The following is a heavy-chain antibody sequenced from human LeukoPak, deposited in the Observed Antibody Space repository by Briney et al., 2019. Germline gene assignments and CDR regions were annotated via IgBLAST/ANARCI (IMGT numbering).Heavy chain of an antibody. CDR3: ATSTIGLTLSVPCDY. D-gene: IGHD3-16*02. CDR2: IRYDGSNK. J-gene: IGHJ4*02. V-gene: IGHV3-30*02. Sequence: GGSLRLSCAASGFTFSSYGMHWVRQAPGKGLEWVAFIRYDGSNKYYADSVKGRFTISRDNSKNTLYLQMNSLRAEDTAVYYCATSTIGLTLSVPCDYWGQGTLVTVSS. CDR1: GFTFSSYG.